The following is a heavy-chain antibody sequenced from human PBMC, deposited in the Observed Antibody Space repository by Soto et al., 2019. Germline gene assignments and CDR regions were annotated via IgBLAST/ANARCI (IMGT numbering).Heavy chain of an antibody. D-gene: IGHD1-26*01. V-gene: IGHV3-9*01. CDR1: GFTFGDYA. J-gene: IGHJ4*02. Sequence: EVQLVESGGGLVQPGRSLRLSCAASGFTFGDYAMQWVRQAPGKGLEWVSAISWNSGSIDYADSVKGRFTISRDNAKNSLYLQMNSLRAEDTAVYYCARDYGWELLFGGYFDYWGQGTLVTVSS. CDR3: ARDYGWELLFGGYFDY. CDR2: ISWNSGSI.